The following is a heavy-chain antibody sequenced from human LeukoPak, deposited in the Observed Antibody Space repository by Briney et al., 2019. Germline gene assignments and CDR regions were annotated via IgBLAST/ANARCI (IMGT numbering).Heavy chain of an antibody. J-gene: IGHJ6*02. CDR1: GGSISSYY. Sequence: SETLSLTCTVSGGSISSYYWSWVRQPPGKGLEWMGYIYYSGSTNYNPSLKSRVTISVDTSKNQFSLKLSSVTAADTAVYYCARDAGMDVWGQGTTVTVSS. CDR2: IYYSGST. CDR3: ARDAGMDV. V-gene: IGHV4-59*01.